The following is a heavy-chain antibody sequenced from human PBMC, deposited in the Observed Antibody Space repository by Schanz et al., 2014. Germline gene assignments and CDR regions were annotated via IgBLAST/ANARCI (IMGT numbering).Heavy chain of an antibody. Sequence: QVQLVESGGGLVKPGGSLRLSCAASGFTFSDYYMSWIRQAPGKGLEWVSYISSSGSYTNYADSVKGRFTISRDNSKNALYLQMNSLRAEDTAVYYCARSRGFDSIFDFWGRGTLVTVSS. CDR2: ISSSGSYT. CDR1: GFTFSDYY. CDR3: ARSRGFDSIFDF. J-gene: IGHJ4*02. V-gene: IGHV3-11*06. D-gene: IGHD5-12*01.